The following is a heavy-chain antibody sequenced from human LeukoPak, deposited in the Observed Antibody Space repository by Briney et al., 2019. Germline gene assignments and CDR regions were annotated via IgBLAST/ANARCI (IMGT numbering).Heavy chain of an antibody. CDR2: ISSSGSTI. J-gene: IGHJ6*03. V-gene: IGHV3-11*01. CDR1: GFTFSDYY. D-gene: IGHD6-6*01. Sequence: GGSLRLFCAASGFTFSDYYMSWIRQAPGKGLEWVSYISSSGSTIYYADSVKGRFTISRDNAKNSLYLQMNSLRAEDTAVYYCARDSTRYSSSSWDYYYMDVWGKGTTVTVSS. CDR3: ARDSTRYSSSSWDYYYMDV.